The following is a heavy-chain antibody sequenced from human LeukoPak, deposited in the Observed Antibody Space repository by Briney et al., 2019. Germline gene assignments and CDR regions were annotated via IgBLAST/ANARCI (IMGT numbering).Heavy chain of an antibody. Sequence: EGSLRLSCAASGFTFSSYGMHWVRQAPGKGLEWVAVISYDGSNKYYADSVKGRFTVSRDNSKNTLYLQMNSLRAEDTAVNYCAKEYIQLWPYYDYWGQGTLVTVSS. D-gene: IGHD5-18*01. CDR2: ISYDGSNK. CDR1: GFTFSSYG. CDR3: AKEYIQLWPYYDY. J-gene: IGHJ4*02. V-gene: IGHV3-30*18.